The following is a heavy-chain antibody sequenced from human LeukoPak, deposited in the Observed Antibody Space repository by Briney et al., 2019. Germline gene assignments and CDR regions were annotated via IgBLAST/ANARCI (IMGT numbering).Heavy chain of an antibody. CDR1: RYTFTHYG. D-gene: IGHD4-11*01. CDR2: VNGYNGNT. CDR3: VRFSNPILHGMDV. V-gene: IGHV1-18*01. J-gene: IGHJ6*02. Sequence: SVKVSCKASRYTFTHYGISWVRQAPGQGVEGMGWVNGYNGNTRYERELQGRVPLTTKHSTRPVYRELKSLRSDDTGLFYCVRFSNPILHGMDVWGQGTKGIVTS.